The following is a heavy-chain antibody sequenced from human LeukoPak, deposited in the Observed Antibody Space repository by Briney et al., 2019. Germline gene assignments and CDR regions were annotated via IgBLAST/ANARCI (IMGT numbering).Heavy chain of an antibody. CDR1: GYPFIDYY. CDR3: ASKGAGHCYDASCMGSFDL. V-gene: IGHV1-2*02. CDR2: INPNTGDT. J-gene: IGHJ3*01. Sequence: GASVKVPCKASGYPFIDYYLHWVRQAPGQGLEWMGCINPNTGDTNSAQNFQGRVIMTRDTSITTAYMELSRLKSDDTALYYCASKGAGHCYDASCMGSFDLWGQGTTVAVSS. D-gene: IGHD2-15*01.